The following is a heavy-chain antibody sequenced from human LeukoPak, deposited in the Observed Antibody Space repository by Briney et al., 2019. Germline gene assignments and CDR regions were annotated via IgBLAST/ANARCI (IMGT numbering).Heavy chain of an antibody. CDR1: GYTFTSYY. D-gene: IGHD6-19*01. J-gene: IGHJ4*02. CDR2: ISAYNGNT. CDR3: ARTTPIAVAYDY. Sequence: ASVKVSCKASGYTFTSYYMHWVRQAPGQGLEWMGWISAYNGNTNYAQKLQGRVTMTTDTSTSTAYMELRSLRSDDTAVYYCARTTPIAVAYDYWGQGTLVTVSS. V-gene: IGHV1-18*04.